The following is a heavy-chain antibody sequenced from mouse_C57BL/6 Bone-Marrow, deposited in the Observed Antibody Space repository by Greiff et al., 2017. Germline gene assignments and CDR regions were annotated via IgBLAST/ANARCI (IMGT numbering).Heavy chain of an antibody. CDR2: INPGSGGT. Sequence: VQLQQSGAELVRPGTSVKVSCKASGYAFTNYLIEWVKQRPGQGLEWIGVINPGSGGTNYNEKFKGKATLTADKSSSTAYMQLSSLTSEDSAVYFCASPYYYGSSSWFAYWGQGTLVTVSA. CDR3: ASPYYYGSSSWFAY. D-gene: IGHD1-1*01. V-gene: IGHV1-54*01. J-gene: IGHJ3*01. CDR1: GYAFTNYL.